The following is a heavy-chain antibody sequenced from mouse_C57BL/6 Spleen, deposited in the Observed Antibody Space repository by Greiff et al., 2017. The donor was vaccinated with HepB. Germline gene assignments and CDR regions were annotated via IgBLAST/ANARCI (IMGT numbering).Heavy chain of an antibody. CDR1: GYSFTGYY. CDR3: ARLHSKGAY. D-gene: IGHD2-5*01. CDR2: INPSTGGT. V-gene: IGHV1-42*01. J-gene: IGHJ3*01. Sequence: EVKLVESGPELVKPGASVKISCKASGYSFTGYYMNWVKQSPEKSLEWIGEINPSTGGTTYNQKFKAKATLTVDKSSSTAYMQLKSLTSEDSAVYYCARLHSKGAYWGQGTLVTVSA.